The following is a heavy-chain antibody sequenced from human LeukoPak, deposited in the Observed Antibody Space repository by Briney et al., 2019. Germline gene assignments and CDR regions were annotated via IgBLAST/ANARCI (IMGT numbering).Heavy chain of an antibody. CDR2: IRYDGSNK. D-gene: IGHD6-19*01. V-gene: IGHV3-30*02. J-gene: IGHJ4*02. Sequence: GGSLRLSCAASGFTFSSYWMSWVRQAPGKGLEWVAFIRYDGSNKYYADSVKGRFTISRDNSKNTLYLQMNSLRAEDTAVYYCAKVPLSGWYRYYFDYWGQGTLVTVSS. CDR3: AKVPLSGWYRYYFDY. CDR1: GFTFSSYW.